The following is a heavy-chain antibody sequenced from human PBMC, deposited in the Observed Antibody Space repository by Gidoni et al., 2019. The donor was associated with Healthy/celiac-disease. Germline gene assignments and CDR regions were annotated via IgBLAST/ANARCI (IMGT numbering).Heavy chain of an antibody. D-gene: IGHD3-10*01. CDR1: GFTLGDYA. CDR2: IRSKAYGGTT. J-gene: IGHJ4*02. CDR3: TIPIWFGELLRNFDY. Sequence: EVQLVESGGGLVQPGRSLRLSCTASGFTLGDYAMSWFRQAPGKGLEWVGFIRSKAYGGTTEYAASVKGRFTISRDDSKSIAYLQMNSLKTEDTAVYYCTIPIWFGELLRNFDYWGQGTLVTVSS. V-gene: IGHV3-49*03.